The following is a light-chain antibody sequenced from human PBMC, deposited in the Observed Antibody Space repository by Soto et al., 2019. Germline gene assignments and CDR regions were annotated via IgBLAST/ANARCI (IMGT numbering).Light chain of an antibody. CDR1: GSVSSN. CDR2: DAS. V-gene: IGKV3-15*01. J-gene: IGKJ5*01. Sequence: EIVLTQSPATLTVSPGESATLTCRASGSVSSNIAWYPQKPRQLPRLLMFDASTRATGIPARFSGRGYGTEFTLTISSLQSEDFAVYYCQQRSNWPPITFGQGTRLEIK. CDR3: QQRSNWPPIT.